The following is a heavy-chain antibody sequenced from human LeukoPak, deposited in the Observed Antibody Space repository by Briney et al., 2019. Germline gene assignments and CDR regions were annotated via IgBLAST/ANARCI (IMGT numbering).Heavy chain of an antibody. D-gene: IGHD4-17*01. V-gene: IGHV3-30*18. J-gene: IGHJ4*02. CDR1: GFTFSNFA. CDR2: ISYDGGNK. Sequence: GGSLRLSCAASGFTFSNFAMHWVRQAPGKGLEWVAIISYDGGNKYYADSAKGRITISRDNSKNMLYLQMNSLRVEDTAMYYCAKDGYGDHTVDYWGQGTQVTVSS. CDR3: AKDGYGDHTVDY.